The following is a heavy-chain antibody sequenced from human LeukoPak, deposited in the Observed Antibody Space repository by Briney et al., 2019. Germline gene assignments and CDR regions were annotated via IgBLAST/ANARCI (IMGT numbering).Heavy chain of an antibody. CDR3: AKRGVVIRAVIIVGFHKEAYYFDY. D-gene: IGHD3-10*01. CDR2: ISGSGGST. Sequence: GGSLRLSCAASGFTFSSYAMSWVRQAPGKGLEWVSAISGSGGSTYYADSVKGRFTISRDNAKNTLYLQMNSLRAEDTAVYFCAKRGVVIRAVIIVGFHKEAYYFDYWGQGALVTVSS. J-gene: IGHJ4*02. V-gene: IGHV3-23*01. CDR1: GFTFSSYA.